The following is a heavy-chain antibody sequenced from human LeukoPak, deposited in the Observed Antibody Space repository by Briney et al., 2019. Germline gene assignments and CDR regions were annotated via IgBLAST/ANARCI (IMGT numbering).Heavy chain of an antibody. D-gene: IGHD6-13*01. CDR2: IYYSGST. CDR1: GGSISSSSYF. V-gene: IGHV4-39*01. J-gene: IGHJ4*02. Sequence: PSETLSLTCTVSGGSISSSSYFWGWIRQPPGKGLEWIGSIYYSGSTYYNPSLKSRVTISVDTSKHQFSLKLSSVTAADTAVYSCAGHREAAAGIVDYWGQGTLVTVSS. CDR3: AGHREAAAGIVDY.